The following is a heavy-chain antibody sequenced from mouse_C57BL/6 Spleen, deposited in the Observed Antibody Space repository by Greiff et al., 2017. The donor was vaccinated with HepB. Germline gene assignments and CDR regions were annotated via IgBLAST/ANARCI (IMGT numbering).Heavy chain of an antibody. Sequence: EVKVVESEGGLVQPGSSMKLSCTASGFTFSDYYMAWVRQVPEKGLEWVANINYDGSSTYYLDSLKSRFIISRDNAKNILYLQMGSLKSEDTATYYGAREIYYGNYFDYWGQGTTLTVA. V-gene: IGHV5-16*01. CDR2: INYDGSST. CDR1: GFTFSDYY. CDR3: AREIYYGNYFDY. D-gene: IGHD2-1*01. J-gene: IGHJ2*01.